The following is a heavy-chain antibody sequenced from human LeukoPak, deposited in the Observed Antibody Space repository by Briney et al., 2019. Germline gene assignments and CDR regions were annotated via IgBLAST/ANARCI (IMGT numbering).Heavy chain of an antibody. D-gene: IGHD5-12*01. CDR1: GFTFSSYW. CDR2: IRYDGSIK. CDR3: AKDNVKVTTIRRVPHYMDV. Sequence: GGSLRLSCAASGFTFSSYWMHWVRQAPGKGLEWVAFIRYDGSIKYYADSVKGRFTISRDNSKNTLYLQMSSLTAEDTAVYYCAKDNVKVTTIRRVPHYMDVWGKGATVTISS. V-gene: IGHV3-30*02. J-gene: IGHJ6*03.